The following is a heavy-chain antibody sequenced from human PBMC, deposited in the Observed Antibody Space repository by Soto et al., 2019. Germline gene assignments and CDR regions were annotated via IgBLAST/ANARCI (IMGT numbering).Heavy chain of an antibody. Sequence: GGSLRLSCAASGFTFSSYAMHWVRQAPGKGLEWVAVISYDGSNKYYADSVKGRFTISRDNSKNTLYLQMNSLRAEDTAVYYCAREVVPAAMLYYYYGMDVWGQGTTVTVSS. D-gene: IGHD2-2*01. CDR3: AREVVPAAMLYYYYGMDV. CDR1: GFTFSSYA. J-gene: IGHJ6*02. V-gene: IGHV3-30-3*01. CDR2: ISYDGSNK.